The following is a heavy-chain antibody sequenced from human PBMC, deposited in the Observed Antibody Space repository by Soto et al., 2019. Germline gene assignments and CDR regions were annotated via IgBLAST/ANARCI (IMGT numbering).Heavy chain of an antibody. D-gene: IGHD3-10*01. Sequence: SVKVSCKASGGTFSSYAISWVRQAPGQGLEWMGGIIPIFGTANYAQKFQGRVTITADESTSTAYMELSGLRSEDTAVYYCARDLITMLRGGSNWFDPWGQGTLVTVSS. CDR3: ARDLITMLRGGSNWFDP. J-gene: IGHJ5*02. V-gene: IGHV1-69*13. CDR1: GGTFSSYA. CDR2: IIPIFGTA.